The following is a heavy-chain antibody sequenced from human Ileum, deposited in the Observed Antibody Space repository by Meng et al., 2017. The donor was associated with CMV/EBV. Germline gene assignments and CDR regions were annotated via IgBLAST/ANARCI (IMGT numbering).Heavy chain of an antibody. CDR2: ISSSSSTI. J-gene: IGHJ4*01. CDR1: GFTFSSYG. CDR3: ARCNAGQYQLLRFDV. V-gene: IGHV3-48*04. D-gene: IGHD2-2*01. Sequence: GGSLRLSCAASGFTFSSYGMNWVRQAPGKGLEWVSYISSSSSTIYYADSVKGRFTISRDNAKNSLYLQMNSLRAEDTAVYYCARCNAGQYQLLRFDVWGHGTLVTVSS.